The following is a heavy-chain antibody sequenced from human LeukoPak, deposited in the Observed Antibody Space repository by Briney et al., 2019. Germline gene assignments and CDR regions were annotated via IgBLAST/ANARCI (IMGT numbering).Heavy chain of an antibody. CDR1: EFSVGSNY. CDR2: IYSGGST. J-gene: IGHJ3*02. V-gene: IGHV3-66*04. Sequence: GGSLRLSCAASEFSVGSNYMTWVRQAPGKGLEWVSLIYSGGSTYYADSVKGRFTISRDNSKNTLYLQMNSLRAEDTAVYYCARPPNLHYYDSSGYWFDIWGQGTMVTVSS. D-gene: IGHD3-22*01. CDR3: ARPPNLHYYDSSGYWFDI.